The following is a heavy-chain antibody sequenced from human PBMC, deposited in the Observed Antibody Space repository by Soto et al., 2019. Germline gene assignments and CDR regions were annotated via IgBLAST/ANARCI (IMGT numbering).Heavy chain of an antibody. CDR3: ERMAKFGSLNWFDT. D-gene: IGHD3-16*01. Sequence: ASVKVSCKASGYSFTNNDVSWVRQATGQGLEWMGWMNPGSGDTGYAQKFQGRVTMTRDISTATAYMELSSLRSDDTATYYCERMAKFGSLNWFDTWGQGTLVTVSS. J-gene: IGHJ5*02. V-gene: IGHV1-8*01. CDR2: MNPGSGDT. CDR1: GYSFTNND.